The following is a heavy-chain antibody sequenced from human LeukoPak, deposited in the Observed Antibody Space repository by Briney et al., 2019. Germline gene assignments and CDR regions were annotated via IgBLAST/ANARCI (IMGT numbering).Heavy chain of an antibody. J-gene: IGHJ4*02. CDR2: ISYDGSNK. CDR3: ARGPGRLLVD. CDR1: GFTFSSYA. Sequence: GGSLRLSCAASGFTFSSYAMHWVRQAPGKGLEWVAVISYDGSNKYYADSVKGRFTISRDNSKNTLYLQMNSLRAEDTAVYYCARGPGRLLVDWGQGTLVTVSS. D-gene: IGHD5-18*01. V-gene: IGHV3-30*14.